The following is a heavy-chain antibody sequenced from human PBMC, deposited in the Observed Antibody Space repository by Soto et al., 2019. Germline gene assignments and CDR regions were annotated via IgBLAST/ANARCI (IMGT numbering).Heavy chain of an antibody. CDR2: ISGSGGST. J-gene: IGHJ6*02. CDR3: SKGLGVTMVRGVPGYYCMDV. D-gene: IGHD3-10*01. V-gene: IGHV3-23*01. CDR1: GFTFSSYA. Sequence: EVQLLESGGGLVQPGGSLRLSCAASGFTFSSYAMSWVRQAPGKGLEWVSAISGSGGSTYYADSVKGRFTISRDKSKNSLYLQMNSRRAEDTAVYYCSKGLGVTMVRGVPGYYCMDVWGQGTTVTVSS.